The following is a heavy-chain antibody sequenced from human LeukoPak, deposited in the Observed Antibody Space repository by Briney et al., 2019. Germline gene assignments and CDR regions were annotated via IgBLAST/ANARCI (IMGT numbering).Heavy chain of an antibody. D-gene: IGHD3-3*01. Sequence: SETLSLTCTVSGGSISSYYWSWIRQPAGKGLEWIGRIYTSGSTNYNPSLKSRVTRSVDTSKNQFSLKLNSVTAADTAVYYCARHDFWSGYMANNWFDPWGQGTLVTVSS. J-gene: IGHJ5*02. CDR1: GGSISSYY. CDR3: ARHDFWSGYMANNWFDP. CDR2: IYTSGST. V-gene: IGHV4-4*07.